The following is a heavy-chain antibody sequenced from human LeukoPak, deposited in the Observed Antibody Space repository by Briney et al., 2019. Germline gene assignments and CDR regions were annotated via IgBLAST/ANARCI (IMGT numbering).Heavy chain of an antibody. CDR2: SSPTGDIT. CDR1: GGSFSGNY. V-gene: IGHV4-34*01. J-gene: IGHJ4*02. D-gene: IGHD2-21*01. CDR3: ARVPDFIARPCDS. Sequence: SETLSLTCAVYGGSFSGNYWTLIRQTPGRGLEWIGESSPTGDITGYNPSLRGRTTISVDSSKKQFSLKLTSVTAADTGVYYCARVPDFIARPCDSWGPGTLVTVSS.